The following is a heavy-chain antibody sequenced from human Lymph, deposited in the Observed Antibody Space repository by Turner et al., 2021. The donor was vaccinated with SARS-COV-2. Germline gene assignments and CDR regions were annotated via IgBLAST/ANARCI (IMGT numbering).Heavy chain of an antibody. CDR1: GFAFSYYW. V-gene: IGHV3-7*01. D-gene: IGHD1-26*01. CDR2: IKQDGSEK. Sequence: EVQLVESGGGLVQPGGSLRISCAASGFAFSYYWMSWVRQAPGKGLEWVANIKQDGSEKYYVDSVKGRFIISRDNAKNSLFLQMNSLRAEDTAVYYCARMGSSSWYFDYWGQGTLVTVSS. CDR3: ARMGSSSWYFDY. J-gene: IGHJ4*02.